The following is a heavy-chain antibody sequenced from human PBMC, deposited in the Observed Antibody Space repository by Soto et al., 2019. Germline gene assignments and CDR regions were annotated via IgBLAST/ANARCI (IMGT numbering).Heavy chain of an antibody. J-gene: IGHJ4*02. CDR1: GGSISSGGYS. CDR3: ARGQTYYDILTGYTTYYFDY. D-gene: IGHD3-9*01. CDR2: IYHSGST. Sequence: SETLSLTCAVSGGSISSGGYSWSWIRQPPGKGLEWIGYIYHSGSTYYNPSLKSRVTISVDRSKNQFSLKLSSVTAADTAVYYCARGQTYYDILTGYTTYYFDYWGQGTLVTVSS. V-gene: IGHV4-30-2*01.